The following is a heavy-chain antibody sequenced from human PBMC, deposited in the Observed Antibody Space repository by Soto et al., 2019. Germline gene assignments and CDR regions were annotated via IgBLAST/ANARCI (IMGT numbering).Heavy chain of an antibody. D-gene: IGHD1-26*01. V-gene: IGHV3-23*01. CDR1: GFTFGDYW. J-gene: IGHJ5*02. Sequence: PGGSLRLSCAASGFTFGDYWMAWVRQAPGKGLEWISSISGSGFKKYYADSVKGRFTISRDNSKSTVYLELNNLSAEDTAVYHCAKNQGVELVPLATVDWFDPWGQGSVVTVSS. CDR2: ISGSGFKK. CDR3: AKNQGVELVPLATVDWFDP.